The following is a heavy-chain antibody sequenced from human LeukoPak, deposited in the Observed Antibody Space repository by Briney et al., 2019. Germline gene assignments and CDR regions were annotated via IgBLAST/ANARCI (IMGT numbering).Heavy chain of an antibody. CDR1: GFTFSSCC. V-gene: IGHV3-7*01. Sequence: SGGSLTLSCTASGFTFSSCCMSWVRLAPRQGLEWVANIKQDGSDKYCRDTVKGRFTKSRDNAKNSRYLQMNRPRAEDTAVYYCVRDLWKVFDYWGQGTLVTVSS. CDR2: IKQDGSDK. CDR3: VRDLWKVFDY. D-gene: IGHD1-1*01. J-gene: IGHJ4*02.